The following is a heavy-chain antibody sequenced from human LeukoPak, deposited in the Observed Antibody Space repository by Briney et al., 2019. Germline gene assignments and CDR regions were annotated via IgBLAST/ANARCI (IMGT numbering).Heavy chain of an antibody. D-gene: IGHD6-19*01. CDR1: GGSISNYY. V-gene: IGHV4-4*07. J-gene: IGHJ6*02. CDR2: IYSSGTT. CDR3: ARVSPIAVAGSSYYYAMDV. Sequence: SESLSLTCDVSGGSISNYYWTWIRQPAGKGLEWIGRIYSSGTTTYNPSLKSRVAMSVDTSRNQFSLKLSSVTAADTAVYYCARVSPIAVAGSSYYYAMDVWGQGTTVTVSS.